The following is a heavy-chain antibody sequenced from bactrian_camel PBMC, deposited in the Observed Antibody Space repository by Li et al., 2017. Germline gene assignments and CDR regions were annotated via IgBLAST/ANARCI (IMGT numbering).Heavy chain of an antibody. CDR1: GATQDIGC. J-gene: IGHJ4*01. Sequence: VQLVESGGESVQAGGSLRLSCVASGATQDIGCMGWFRQVPGLEREGIGSIDSDGITTYADSLKARFTISRDNAKDTLYLQMNSLKIEDTAVYYCALGSSRQATMTARGKGTQVTVS. CDR2: IDSDGIT. V-gene: IGHV3S53*01. D-gene: IGHD3*01.